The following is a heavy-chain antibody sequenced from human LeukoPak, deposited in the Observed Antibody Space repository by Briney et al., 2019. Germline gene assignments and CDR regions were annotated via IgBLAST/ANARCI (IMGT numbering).Heavy chain of an antibody. Sequence: ASVKVSCKVSGYTLTELSMHWVRQAPGKGLEWMGGFDPEDGETIYAQKFQGRVTMTEDTSTDTAYMELSSLRSEDTAVYYCATWSSGWSSLDYWGQGTLVTVSS. J-gene: IGHJ4*02. CDR3: ATWSSGWSSLDY. CDR1: GYTLTELS. V-gene: IGHV1-24*01. D-gene: IGHD6-19*01. CDR2: FDPEDGET.